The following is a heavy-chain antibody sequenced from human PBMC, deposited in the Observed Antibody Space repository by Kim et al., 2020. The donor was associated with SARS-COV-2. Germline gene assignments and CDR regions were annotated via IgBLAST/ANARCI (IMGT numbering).Heavy chain of an antibody. D-gene: IGHD3-10*01. V-gene: IGHV5-51*01. CDR1: GYSFTRHW. CDR3: ARHGETTMVRGVYYYGMDV. CDR2: IYPGDSDA. Sequence: GESLRISCKGSGYSFTRHWIGWVRQMPGKGLEWMGIIYPGDSDARYSPSFQGQVTISADKSISTAFLQWSSLRASDTAMYYCARHGETTMVRGVYYYGMDVWGQGTTVTASS. J-gene: IGHJ6*02.